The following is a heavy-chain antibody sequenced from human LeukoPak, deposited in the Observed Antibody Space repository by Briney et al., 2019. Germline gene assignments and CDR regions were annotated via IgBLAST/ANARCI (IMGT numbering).Heavy chain of an antibody. CDR2: IYYSGST. CDR3: ATSKGGYNWNYGAFDI. V-gene: IGHV4-59*01. Sequence: SETLSLXCTVSGGSISSYYWSWIRQPPGKGLEWIGYIYYSGSTNYNPSLKSRVTISVDTSKNQFSLKLSSVTAAGTAVYYCATSKGGYNWNYGAFDIWGQGTMVTVSS. J-gene: IGHJ3*02. D-gene: IGHD1-7*01. CDR1: GGSISSYY.